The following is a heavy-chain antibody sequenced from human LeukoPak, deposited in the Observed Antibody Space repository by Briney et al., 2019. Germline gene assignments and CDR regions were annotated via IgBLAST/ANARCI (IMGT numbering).Heavy chain of an antibody. J-gene: IGHJ4*02. Sequence: SETLSLTCAVYGGSFSGYYWSWIRQPPGKGLEWLGEINHSGSTNYNPSPKSRVTISLDTSKNQFSLKLSSVTAADTAVYYCARGLVTHVGLWNYWGQGSPVTVSS. CDR1: GGSFSGYY. D-gene: IGHD2-21*02. CDR2: INHSGST. CDR3: ARGLVTHVGLWNY. V-gene: IGHV4-34*01.